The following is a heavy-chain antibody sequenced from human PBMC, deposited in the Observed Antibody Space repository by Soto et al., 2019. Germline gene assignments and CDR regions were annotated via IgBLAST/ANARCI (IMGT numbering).Heavy chain of an antibody. V-gene: IGHV4-39*01. J-gene: IGHJ3*02. CDR2: IYYSGST. Sequence: SETLSLTCTVSGGSISSSSYYWGWIRQPPGKGLEWIGSIYYSGSTYYNPSLKSRVTISVDTSKNQFSLKLSSVTAADTAVYYCARQIGVSDAFDIWGQGTMVTVSS. D-gene: IGHD2-8*01. CDR1: GGSISSSSYY. CDR3: ARQIGVSDAFDI.